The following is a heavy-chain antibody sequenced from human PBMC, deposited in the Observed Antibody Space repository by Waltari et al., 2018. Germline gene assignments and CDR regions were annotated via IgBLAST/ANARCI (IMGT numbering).Heavy chain of an antibody. J-gene: IGHJ4*02. Sequence: EEQLLESGGGLVQPGGSLRLSCAASGFTFTNYAMSWVRQAPGEGLEWVSSISGSGGSTYYAVSGKGRFTISRDNSNNALFLQMDSLRAEDTAVYYCTKYNRADYWGQGTLVTVSS. D-gene: IGHD1-1*01. CDR2: ISGSGGST. CDR3: TKYNRADY. V-gene: IGHV3-23*01. CDR1: GFTFTNYA.